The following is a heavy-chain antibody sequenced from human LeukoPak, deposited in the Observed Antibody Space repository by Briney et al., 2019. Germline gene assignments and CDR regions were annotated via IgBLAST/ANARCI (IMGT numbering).Heavy chain of an antibody. Sequence: GGSLRLSCAASGCTFSSYWMSWVRQAPGKGLEWVANIKQEGSEKYYVDSVKGRFTISRDNAKNLLYLQMNSLRAEDTAVYYCARDPAPIYNWNELPVGAFDIWGQGTMVTVSS. J-gene: IGHJ3*02. CDR2: IKQEGSEK. D-gene: IGHD1-1*01. V-gene: IGHV3-7*01. CDR3: ARDPAPIYNWNELPVGAFDI. CDR1: GCTFSSYW.